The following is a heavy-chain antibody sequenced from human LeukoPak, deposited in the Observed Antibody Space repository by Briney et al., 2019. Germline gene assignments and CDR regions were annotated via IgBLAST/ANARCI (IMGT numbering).Heavy chain of an antibody. J-gene: IGHJ4*02. CDR1: GFTFSSYA. V-gene: IGHV3-30-3*01. D-gene: IGHD2-21*02. CDR3: ARVAVVVTATRGPDY. CDR2: ISYDGSNK. Sequence: TGGSLRLSCAASGFTFSSYAMHWVRQAPGKGLEWVAVISYDGSNKYYADSVKGRFTISRDNSKNTLYLQMNSLRAEDTAVYYCARVAVVVTATRGPDYWGQGTLVTVSS.